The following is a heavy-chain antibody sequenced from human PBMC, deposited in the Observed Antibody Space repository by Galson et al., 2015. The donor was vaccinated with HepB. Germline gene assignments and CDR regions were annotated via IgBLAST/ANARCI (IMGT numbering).Heavy chain of an antibody. J-gene: IGHJ3*02. CDR2: IYSGGST. CDR3: ARGSRYDFWEGANAFDI. D-gene: IGHD3-3*01. Sequence: SLRLSCAASGFTVSSNYMSWVRQAPGKGLEWVSVIYSGGSTYYADSVKGRFTISRDNSKNTLYLQMNSLRAEDTAVYYCARGSRYDFWEGANAFDIWGQGTMVTVSS. CDR1: GFTVSSNY. V-gene: IGHV3-66*02.